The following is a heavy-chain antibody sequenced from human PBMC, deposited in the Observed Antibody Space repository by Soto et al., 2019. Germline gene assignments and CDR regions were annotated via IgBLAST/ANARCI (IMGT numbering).Heavy chain of an antibody. CDR3: ARGGSGYYFDY. V-gene: IGHV1-69*02. CDR2: IIPILGIA. Sequence: QVQLVQSGAEVKKPGSSVKVSCKASGGTFSSYPISWVRQAPGQGLEWMGRIIPILGIANYAQKFQGRVTITADKATSPAYMELSSLRSEDTAVYYCARGGSGYYFDYWGQGTLVTVSS. CDR1: GGTFSSYP. D-gene: IGHD3-22*01. J-gene: IGHJ4*02.